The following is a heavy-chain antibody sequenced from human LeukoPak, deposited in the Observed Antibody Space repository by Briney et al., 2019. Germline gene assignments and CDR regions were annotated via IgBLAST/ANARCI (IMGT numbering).Heavy chain of an antibody. D-gene: IGHD3-10*01. Sequence: GGSLRLSCTASGFTFSSYWMSWVRQAPGKGLEWVANIKQDGSEKYYVDSVKGRFTISRDNAKNSLYLQMNSLRAEDTAVYYCAKAGPRGYYYYYMDVWGKGTTVTVSS. V-gene: IGHV3-7*01. CDR1: GFTFSSYW. J-gene: IGHJ6*03. CDR3: AKAGPRGYYYYYMDV. CDR2: IKQDGSEK.